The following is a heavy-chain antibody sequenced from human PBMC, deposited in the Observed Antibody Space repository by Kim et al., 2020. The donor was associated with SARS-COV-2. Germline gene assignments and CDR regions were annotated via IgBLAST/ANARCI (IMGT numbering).Heavy chain of an antibody. D-gene: IGHD3-22*01. CDR2: FDPEDGET. J-gene: IGHJ3*02. CDR3: ATAFNYYDSSGYYPGAFDI. CDR1: GYTLTELS. Sequence: ASVKVSCKVSGYTLTELSMHWVRQAPGKGLEWMGGFDPEDGETIYAQKFQGRVTMTEDTSTDTAYMELSSLRSEDTAVYYCATAFNYYDSSGYYPGAFDIWGQGTMVTVSS. V-gene: IGHV1-24*01.